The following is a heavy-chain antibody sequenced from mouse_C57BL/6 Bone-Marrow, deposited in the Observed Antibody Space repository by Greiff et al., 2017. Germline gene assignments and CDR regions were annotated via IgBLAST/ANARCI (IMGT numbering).Heavy chain of an antibody. J-gene: IGHJ1*03. CDR3: ARKGITTVVARWYFDV. V-gene: IGHV1-64*01. CDR1: GYTFTSYW. D-gene: IGHD1-1*01. Sequence: QVQLQQPGAELVKPGASVKLSCKASGYTFTSYWMHWVKQRPGQGLEWIGMIHPNSGSTNYNEKFKSKATLTVDKSSSTAYMQLSSLTSEDSAVYYCARKGITTVVARWYFDVWGTGTTVTVSS. CDR2: IHPNSGST.